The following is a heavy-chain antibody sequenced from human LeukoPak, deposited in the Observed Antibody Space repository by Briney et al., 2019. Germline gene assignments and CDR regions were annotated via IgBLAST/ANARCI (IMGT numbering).Heavy chain of an antibody. J-gene: IGHJ4*02. Sequence: GGSLRLSCAASGFTFSSYGMHWVRQAPGKGLEWVAVISYDGSNKYYADSVKGRFTISRDNSKNTLYLQMNGLRAEDTAVYYCAKALAEYSSGWYGGYYWGQGTLVTVSS. CDR2: ISYDGSNK. D-gene: IGHD6-19*01. V-gene: IGHV3-30*18. CDR1: GFTFSSYG. CDR3: AKALAEYSSGWYGGYY.